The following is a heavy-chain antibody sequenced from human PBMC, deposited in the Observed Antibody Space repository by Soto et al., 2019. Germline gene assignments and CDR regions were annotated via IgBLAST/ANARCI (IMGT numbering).Heavy chain of an antibody. CDR1: GYTFTSYG. Sequence: QVQLVQSGAEVKKPGASVKVSCKASGYTFTSYGISWVRQAPGQGLEWMGWISVYNGNTYYAQKVQDRVTMTTDTSTRTAYMELRSLRSDDTAVYYCARPTKAFSSSWYFDYWGQGTLITVSS. CDR2: ISVYNGNT. J-gene: IGHJ4*02. D-gene: IGHD6-13*01. CDR3: ARPTKAFSSSWYFDY. V-gene: IGHV1-18*01.